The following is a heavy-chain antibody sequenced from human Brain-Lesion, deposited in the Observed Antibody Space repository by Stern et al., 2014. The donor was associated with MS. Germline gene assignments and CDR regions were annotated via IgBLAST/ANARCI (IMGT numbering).Heavy chain of an antibody. D-gene: IGHD2-2*01. CDR1: GYSITSAAFS. V-gene: IGHV4-30-2*01. CDR2: MDYGGNA. Sequence: VQLVESGSGLVKPSQTLSLTCSVSGYSITSAAFSWTWMRQAPGTGLEGIGYMDYGGNALYNPLLRGRVKKCVHPTKNQCPLRLNPVTAADTAVYYCARGRSRVHPPLDPWGQGTLVTVSS. CDR3: ARGRSRVHPPLDP. J-gene: IGHJ5*02.